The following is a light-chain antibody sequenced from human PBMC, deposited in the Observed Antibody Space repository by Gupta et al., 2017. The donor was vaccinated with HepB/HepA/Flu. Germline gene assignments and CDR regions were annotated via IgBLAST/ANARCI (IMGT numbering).Light chain of an antibody. CDR3: AAWDDSLNGRV. Sequence: LLSPPPSASGPPGQRVTISCSGSSSNIGSNTVNWYQQLPGTAPKLLIYSNNQRPSGVPDRFSGSKSGTSASLAISGLQSEDEADYYCAAWDDSLNGRVFGGGTKLTVL. J-gene: IGLJ3*02. CDR2: SNN. V-gene: IGLV1-44*01. CDR1: SSNIGSNT.